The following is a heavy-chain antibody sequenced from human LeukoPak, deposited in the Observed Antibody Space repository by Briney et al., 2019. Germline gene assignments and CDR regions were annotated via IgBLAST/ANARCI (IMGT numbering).Heavy chain of an antibody. CDR2: IYTSGST. CDR3: ARESIVVVPAAMRDYFDY. V-gene: IGHV4-4*07. CDR1: GGSISSYY. D-gene: IGHD2-2*01. Sequence: SETLSLTCTVSGGSISSYYWSWIRQPAGKGLEWIGRIYTSGSTNYNPSLKSRVTMSVDTSKNQFSLKLSSVTAADTAVYYCARESIVVVPAAMRDYFDYWGQGTLVTVSS. J-gene: IGHJ4*02.